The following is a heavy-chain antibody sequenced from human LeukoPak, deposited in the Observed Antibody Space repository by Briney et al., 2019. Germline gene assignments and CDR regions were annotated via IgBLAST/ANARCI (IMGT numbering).Heavy chain of an antibody. CDR3: AKDREYYGSGTDAFDI. V-gene: IGHV3-23*01. CDR2: ISGSGGST. J-gene: IGHJ3*02. Sequence: GGSLRLSCAASGFTFSSYAMSWVRQAPGKGLEWVSAISGSGGSTYYADSVKGRFTISRDNSKDTLYLQMNSLRAEDTAVYYCAKDREYYGSGTDAFDIWGKGTMVTVS. D-gene: IGHD3-10*01. CDR1: GFTFSSYA.